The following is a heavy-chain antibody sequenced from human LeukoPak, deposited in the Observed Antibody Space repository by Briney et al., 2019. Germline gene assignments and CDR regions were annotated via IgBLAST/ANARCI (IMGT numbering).Heavy chain of an antibody. CDR2: MNPNSGNT. J-gene: IGHJ6*03. CDR3: ARGANWESRDYYYMDV. CDR1: GYTFTSYD. Sequence: ASVKVSCKASGYTFTSYDINWVRQATGQGLEWMGWMNPNSGNTGYAQKFQGRVTMTRNTSISTAYMELSSLRSEDTAVYYCARGANWESRDYYYMDVWGKGTTVTVSS. D-gene: IGHD7-27*01. V-gene: IGHV1-8*01.